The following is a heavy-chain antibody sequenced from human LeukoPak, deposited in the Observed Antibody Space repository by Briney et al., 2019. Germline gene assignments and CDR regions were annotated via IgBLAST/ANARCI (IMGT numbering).Heavy chain of an antibody. V-gene: IGHV3-66*02. CDR2: IYSGGST. Sequence: GFLRLSCAASGFTVSSNYLSLVRQAPGKGLGGVSVIYSGGSTYYADSVKGRFTISRDNSKNTLYLQMNSLRAEDTAVYYCARVHYYDSSGLYDWGQGTLVTVSS. CDR3: ARVHYYDSSGLYD. J-gene: IGHJ4*02. CDR1: GFTVSSNY. D-gene: IGHD3-22*01.